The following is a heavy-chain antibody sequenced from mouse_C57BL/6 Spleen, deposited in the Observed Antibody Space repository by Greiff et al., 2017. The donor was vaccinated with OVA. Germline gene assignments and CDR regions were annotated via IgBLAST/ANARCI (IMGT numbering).Heavy chain of an antibody. CDR1: GFTFSDAW. V-gene: IGHV6-6*01. CDR2: IRNKANNHAT. Sequence: EVMLVESGGGLVQPGGFMKLSCAASGFTFSDAWMDWVRQSPEKGLEWVAEIRNKANNHATYYAESVKGRFTISRDDSKSSVYLQMNSLRAEDTGIYYCTIAYDSAWFAYWGQGTLVTVSA. J-gene: IGHJ3*01. D-gene: IGHD6-5*01. CDR3: TIAYDSAWFAY.